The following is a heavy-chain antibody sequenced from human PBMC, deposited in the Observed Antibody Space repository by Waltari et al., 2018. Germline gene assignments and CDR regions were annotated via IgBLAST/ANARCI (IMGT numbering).Heavy chain of an antibody. CDR1: GFTFSSYW. D-gene: IGHD6-13*01. J-gene: IGHJ4*02. Sequence: EVQLVESGGGLVQPGGSLRLSCAASGFTFSSYWMSWVRPAPGKGLEWVANIKQDGSEKYYVDSVKGRFTISRDNAKNSLYLQMNSLRAEDTAVYYCARGGAAAGIRPFDYWGQGTLVTVSS. CDR3: ARGGAAAGIRPFDY. CDR2: IKQDGSEK. V-gene: IGHV3-7*01.